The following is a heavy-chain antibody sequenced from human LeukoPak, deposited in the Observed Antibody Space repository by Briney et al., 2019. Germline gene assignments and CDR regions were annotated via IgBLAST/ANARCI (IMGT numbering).Heavy chain of an antibody. CDR1: GYTFTGCY. J-gene: IGHJ4*02. CDR3: ATGSSLDGSSGWPTHSY. CDR2: INPNSGDT. D-gene: IGHD6-19*01. V-gene: IGHV1-2*02. Sequence: SVKVSCKASGYTFTGCYMHWVRQAPGQGLEGMGWINPNSGDTHYAQKFQGRVTMTRDTSISTAYMELSSLRSDDTALYYCATGSSLDGSSGWPTHSYWGQGALVTVSS.